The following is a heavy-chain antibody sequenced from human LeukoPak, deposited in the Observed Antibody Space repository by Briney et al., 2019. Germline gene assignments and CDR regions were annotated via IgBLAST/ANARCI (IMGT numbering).Heavy chain of an antibody. D-gene: IGHD2-15*01. Sequence: SGTLSLTCAVYGVSFSGYYWSWIRQPPGKGLEWIGEINHSGSTNYNPSLKSRVTMSVDTSKNQFSLKLSSVTAADTAVYYCARYRQPYCSGGSCNYYYGMDVWGQGTTVTVSS. CDR2: INHSGST. CDR1: GVSFSGYY. V-gene: IGHV4-34*01. J-gene: IGHJ6*02. CDR3: ARYRQPYCSGGSCNYYYGMDV.